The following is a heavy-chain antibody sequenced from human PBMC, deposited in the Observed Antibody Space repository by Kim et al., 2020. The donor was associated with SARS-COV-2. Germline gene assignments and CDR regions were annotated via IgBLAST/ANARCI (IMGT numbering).Heavy chain of an antibody. CDR1: GFTFSSYG. J-gene: IGHJ6*02. D-gene: IGHD2-2*01. CDR2: ISYDGSNK. Sequence: GGSLRLSCAASGFTFSSYGMHWVRQAPGKGLEWVAVISYDGSNKYYADSVKGRFTISRDNSKNTLYLQMNSLRAEDTAVYYCARDAVDCSSSRCYSAGTYSYYGMDVWGQGTTVTVSS. CDR3: ARDAVDCSSSRCYSAGTYSYYGMDV. V-gene: IGHV3-33*05.